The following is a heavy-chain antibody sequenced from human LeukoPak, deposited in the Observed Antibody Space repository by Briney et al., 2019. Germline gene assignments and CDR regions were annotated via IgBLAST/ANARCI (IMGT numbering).Heavy chain of an antibody. J-gene: IGHJ4*02. CDR3: ARGALGFDY. V-gene: IGHV3-13*04. Sequence: GGSLRLSCAASGFTFSTYDMHWVRQAAEKGLEWVSGIGKGGDTYYAGSVKGRFTTSRENAKRSVYLQMNNLRAGDTAVYYCARGALGFDYWGQGTLVTVSS. CDR1: GFTFSTYD. CDR2: IGKGGDT.